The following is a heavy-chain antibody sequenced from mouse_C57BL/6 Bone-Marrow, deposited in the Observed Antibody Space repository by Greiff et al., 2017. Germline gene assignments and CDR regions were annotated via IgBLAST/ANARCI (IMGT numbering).Heavy chain of an antibody. CDR2: LSSGGSYT. CDR1: GFTFSSYG. D-gene: IGHD1-1*01. J-gene: IGHJ3*01. Sequence: EVMLVESGGDLVKPGGSLKLSCAASGFTFSSYGMSWVRQTPDKRLEWVATLSSGGSYTYYPDSVKGRFTISRYNAKNTLYLQMSSLKSEDTAMYYCARHGITTVVAPAWFAYWGQGTLVTVSA. V-gene: IGHV5-6*02. CDR3: ARHGITTVVAPAWFAY.